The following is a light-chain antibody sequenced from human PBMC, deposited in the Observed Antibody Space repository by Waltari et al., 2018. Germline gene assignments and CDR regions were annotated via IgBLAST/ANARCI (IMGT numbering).Light chain of an antibody. CDR3: MQATHIPYT. CDR1: QRLLSTDGKTY. J-gene: IGKJ2*01. Sequence: DTVLTKTPLTLSVTPGQPATISCKSSQRLLSTDGKTYLYWYLQKPGQSPQLLIYEVSVRFSGVPDRFSGSGSGTDFTLKISRVEAEDVGIYYCMQATHIPYTFGQGTKLQIK. CDR2: EVS. V-gene: IGKV2-29*02.